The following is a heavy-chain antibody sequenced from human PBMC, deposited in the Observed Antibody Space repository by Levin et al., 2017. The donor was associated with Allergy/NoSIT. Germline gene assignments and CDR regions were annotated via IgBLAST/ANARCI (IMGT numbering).Heavy chain of an antibody. J-gene: IGHJ4*02. Sequence: GESLKISCAASGFTFSSYAMSWVRQAPGKGLEWVSGVSGSGGYTYYPDFVRGRFVLSRENSKNTLYLQMNRLRGEDMAVYECANEGRLGGQVSHFDYWGQGTLVTVAS. V-gene: IGHV3-23*01. CDR3: ANEGRLGGQVSHFDY. CDR1: GFTFSSYA. CDR2: VSGSGGYT. D-gene: IGHD3-16*01.